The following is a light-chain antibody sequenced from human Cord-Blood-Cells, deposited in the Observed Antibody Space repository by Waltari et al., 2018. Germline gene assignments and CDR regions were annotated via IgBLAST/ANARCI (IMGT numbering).Light chain of an antibody. CDR2: DAS. CDR1: QSVTSY. J-gene: IGKJ4*01. Sequence: EIVLTQSPATLSLSPGERAPLSCRASQSVTSYLAWYQQKPGQAPRLLIYDASNRATGIPARFRGSGSGTDFTLTISSLEPEDFAVYYCQQRSNWPLTFGGGTKVEIK. V-gene: IGKV3-11*01. CDR3: QQRSNWPLT.